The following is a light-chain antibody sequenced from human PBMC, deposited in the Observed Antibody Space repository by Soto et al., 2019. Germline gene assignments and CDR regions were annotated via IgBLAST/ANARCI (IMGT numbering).Light chain of an antibody. CDR3: QQYGSSPYT. V-gene: IGKV3-20*01. J-gene: IGKJ2*01. CDR1: QSVSSSY. CDR2: GAS. Sequence: EIVLTQSPGTLSLSPGERATLSCRASQSVSSSYIAWFQQKPGQAPRLLIYGASSRATGIPDRFSGSGSGTEFTLTISRLEPEDFAVYYCQQYGSSPYTFGQGNKLEIK.